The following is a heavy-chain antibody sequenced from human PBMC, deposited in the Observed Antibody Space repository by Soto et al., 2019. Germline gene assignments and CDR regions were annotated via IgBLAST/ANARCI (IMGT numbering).Heavy chain of an antibody. CDR1: GFTFSSYG. J-gene: IGHJ6*02. Sequence: SGGSLRLSCAASGFTFSSYGMHWVRQAPGKGLEWVAVISYDGSNKYYADSVKGRFTISRDNSKNTLYLQMNSLRAEDTAVYYCAKDLFLRSQYSSSSDYYYYGMDVWGQGTTVTVSS. CDR2: ISYDGSNK. CDR3: AKDLFLRSQYSSSSDYYYYGMDV. V-gene: IGHV3-30*18. D-gene: IGHD6-6*01.